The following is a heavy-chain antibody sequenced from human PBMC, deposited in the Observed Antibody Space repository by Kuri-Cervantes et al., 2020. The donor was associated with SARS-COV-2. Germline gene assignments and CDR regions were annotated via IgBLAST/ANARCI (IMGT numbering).Heavy chain of an antibody. D-gene: IGHD3-10*01. J-gene: IGHJ4*02. CDR1: GFTFSSYG. CDR2: IRYDGSNK. Sequence: GESLKISCAASGFTFSSYGMHWVRQAPGKGLEWVAFIRYDGSNKYYADSVKGRFTISRDNSKNTLYLQMNSLRAEDTAVYYCARDLKTSRETDYWGQGTLVTVSS. CDR3: ARDLKTSRETDY. V-gene: IGHV3-30*02.